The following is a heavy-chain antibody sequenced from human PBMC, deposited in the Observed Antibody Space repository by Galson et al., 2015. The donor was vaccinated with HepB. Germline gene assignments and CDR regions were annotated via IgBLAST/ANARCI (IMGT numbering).Heavy chain of an antibody. CDR3: AREGGDGYDAAPDY. CDR2: ISYDGNHE. D-gene: IGHD2-21*01. V-gene: IGHV3-30*02. Sequence: SLRLSCAASGFVFSRHAMHWVRQTPGKGLEWLSFISYDGNHEFYLESVKGRFTISGDNSKNTVFLQMNTLRTEDSGVYYCAREGGDGYDAAPDYWGQGTLVTVSS. CDR1: GFVFSRHA. J-gene: IGHJ4*02.